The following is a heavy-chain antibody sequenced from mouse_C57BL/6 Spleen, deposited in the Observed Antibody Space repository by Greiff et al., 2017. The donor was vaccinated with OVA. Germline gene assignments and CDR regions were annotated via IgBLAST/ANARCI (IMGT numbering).Heavy chain of an antibody. CDR2: ISSGSSTI. CDR3: ARPQTAQASWFAY. V-gene: IGHV5-17*01. D-gene: IGHD3-2*02. Sequence: EVMLVESGGGLVKPGGSLKLSCAASGFTFSDYGMHWVRQAPEKGLEWVAYISSGSSTIYYADTVKGRFTISRDNAKNTLFLQMTSLRSEDTAMYYCARPQTAQASWFAYWGQGTLVTVSA. J-gene: IGHJ3*01. CDR1: GFTFSDYG.